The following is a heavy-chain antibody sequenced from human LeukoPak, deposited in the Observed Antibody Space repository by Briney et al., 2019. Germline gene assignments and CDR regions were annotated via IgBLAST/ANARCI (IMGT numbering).Heavy chain of an antibody. CDR3: ARDQWGYSGYVPFGY. D-gene: IGHD5-12*01. CDR1: GFTFSSYS. Sequence: PGGSLRLSCAASGFTFSSYSMNWVRQAPGKGLEWVSYISSSSSTIYYADSVKGRFTISRDNAKNSLYLQMNSLRAEDTAVYYCARDQWGYSGYVPFGYWGQGTLVTVSS. V-gene: IGHV3-48*04. J-gene: IGHJ4*02. CDR2: ISSSSSTI.